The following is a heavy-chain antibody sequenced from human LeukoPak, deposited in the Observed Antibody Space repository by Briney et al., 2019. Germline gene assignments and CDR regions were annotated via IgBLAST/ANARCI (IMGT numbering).Heavy chain of an antibody. V-gene: IGHV4-38-2*02. Sequence: SETLSLTCSGSNYSISNSLYWGWLRQPPGKGLEWIGSIYGSGSTFYNPPLKSRVTISLDTSKNQFPLKLSSVTAADTAVYFCARGTYGYYMDVWGKGTTVTVSS. CDR1: NYSISNSLY. CDR3: ARGTYGYYMDV. J-gene: IGHJ6*03. CDR2: IYGSGST. D-gene: IGHD4-17*01.